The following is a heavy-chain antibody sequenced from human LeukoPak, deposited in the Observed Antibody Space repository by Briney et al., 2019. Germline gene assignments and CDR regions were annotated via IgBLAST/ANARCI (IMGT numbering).Heavy chain of an antibody. J-gene: IGHJ6*03. CDR1: GYTFICYY. CDR2: INPNSGGT. V-gene: IGHV1-2*02. D-gene: IGHD3-3*01. Sequence: GASVKVSCKASGYTFICYYMHWVRQAPGQGLEWMGWINPNSGGTNYAQKFQGRVTMTGDTSISTAYMELSRLRSDDTALYYCARGPEYRLRFLEWASPMDVWGKGTTVTVSS. CDR3: ARGPEYRLRFLEWASPMDV.